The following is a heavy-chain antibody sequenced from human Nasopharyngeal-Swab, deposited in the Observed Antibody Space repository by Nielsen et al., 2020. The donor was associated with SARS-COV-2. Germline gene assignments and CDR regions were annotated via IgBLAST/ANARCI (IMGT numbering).Heavy chain of an antibody. CDR1: CFIFSASA. CDR3: TTDFYFDY. J-gene: IGHJ4*02. V-gene: IGHV3-73*01. CDR2: IGDKDHNYAT. Sequence: GESLKISCAASCFIFSASAIHWVRQASGKGLEWVGRIGDKDHNYATTYGASVQGRFTIPRDDSKNTAFLQLDSLKTEDTALYYCTTDFYFDYWGQGTLVTVSS.